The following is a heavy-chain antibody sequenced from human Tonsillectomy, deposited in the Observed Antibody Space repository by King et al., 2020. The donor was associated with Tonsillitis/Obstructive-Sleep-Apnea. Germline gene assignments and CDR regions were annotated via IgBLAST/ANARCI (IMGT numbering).Heavy chain of an antibody. CDR2: IYWDDDK. Sequence: TLEESGPTLVKPTQTLTLTCTFSGFSLSTSGVGVGWIRQPPGKALEWLALIYWDDDKRYSPSLKSRLTITKDTSKNQVVLTMTNIDPVDTATYHCAPRRRGIAASKDRYYYYMDVWGKGTTVTVSS. CDR1: GFSLSTSGVG. CDR3: APRRRGIAASKDRYYYYMDV. J-gene: IGHJ6*03. D-gene: IGHD6-13*01. V-gene: IGHV2-5*02.